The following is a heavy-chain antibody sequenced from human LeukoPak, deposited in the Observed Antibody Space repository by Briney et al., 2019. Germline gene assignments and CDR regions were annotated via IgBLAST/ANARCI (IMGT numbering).Heavy chain of an antibody. J-gene: IGHJ4*02. CDR3: VKVPYGSGSYSTLDY. D-gene: IGHD3-10*01. Sequence: GGSLRLSCAASGFTFSSYSMNWVRQAPGKGLEWVSSISSSSSYIYYADSVKGRFTISRDNSKNTVYLQLNSLRAEDTAVYYCVKVPYGSGSYSTLDYWGQGTLVTVSS. CDR2: ISSSSSYI. V-gene: IGHV3-21*04. CDR1: GFTFSSYS.